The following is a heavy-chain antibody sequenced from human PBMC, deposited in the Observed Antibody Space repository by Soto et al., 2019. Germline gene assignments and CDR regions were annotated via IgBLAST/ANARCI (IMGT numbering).Heavy chain of an antibody. V-gene: IGHV3-21*01. D-gene: IGHD3-10*01. CDR1: GFTFSSYS. J-gene: IGHJ4*02. CDR2: ISSSSSYI. CDR3: ARKPQRGASIDY. Sequence: EVQLVESGGGLVKPGGSLRLSCAASGFTFSSYSMNWVRQAPGKGLEWVSSISSSSSYIYYADSVKGRFTISRDNAKNSLYLQMNSLRAEDTAVYYCARKPQRGASIDYWGQGTLVTVSS.